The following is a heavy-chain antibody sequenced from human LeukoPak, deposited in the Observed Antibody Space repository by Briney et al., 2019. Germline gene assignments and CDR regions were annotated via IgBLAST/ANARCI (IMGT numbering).Heavy chain of an antibody. J-gene: IGHJ5*02. CDR3: ARSPGGHNAWFDP. CDR1: RYAFTSYD. D-gene: IGHD3-16*01. Sequence: ASVRVSCKASRYAFTSYDINWVRQATGQGLEWMGWMNPNSGNTGYAQKFQGRVTMTRNTSITTAYMELTSLRSEDTAVYYCARSPGGHNAWFDPWGQGTLVTVSS. CDR2: MNPNSGNT. V-gene: IGHV1-8*01.